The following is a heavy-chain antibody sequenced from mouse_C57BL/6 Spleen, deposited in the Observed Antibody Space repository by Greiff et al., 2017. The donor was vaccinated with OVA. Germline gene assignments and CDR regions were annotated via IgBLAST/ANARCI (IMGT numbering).Heavy chain of an antibody. D-gene: IGHD2-2*01. CDR3: ARSTMVTTNFDY. CDR2: IDPSDSYT. V-gene: IGHV1-69*01. Sequence: VQLQQPGAELVMPGASVKLSCKASGYTFTSYWMHWVKQRPGQGLEWIGEIDPSDSYTNYNQKFKGKSTLTVDKSSSTAYMQRSSLTSEDSAVYYCARSTMVTTNFDYWGQGTTLTVSS. J-gene: IGHJ2*01. CDR1: GYTFTSYW.